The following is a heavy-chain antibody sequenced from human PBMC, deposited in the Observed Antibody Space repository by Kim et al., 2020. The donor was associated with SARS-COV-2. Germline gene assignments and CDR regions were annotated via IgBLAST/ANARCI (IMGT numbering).Heavy chain of an antibody. CDR2: IRSKANSYAT. D-gene: IGHD2-2*01. Sequence: GGSLRLSCAASGFTFSGSAMHWVRQASGKGLEWVGRIRSKANSYATAYAASVKGRFTISRDDSKNTAYLQMNSLKTEDTAVYYCTRNSGGYCSSTSCRKANYYYYMDGWGKGTTVTVSS. CDR3: TRNSGGYCSSTSCRKANYYYYMDG. J-gene: IGHJ6*03. V-gene: IGHV3-73*01. CDR1: GFTFSGSA.